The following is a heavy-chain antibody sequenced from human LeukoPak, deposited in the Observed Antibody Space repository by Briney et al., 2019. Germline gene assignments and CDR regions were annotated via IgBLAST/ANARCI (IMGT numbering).Heavy chain of an antibody. V-gene: IGHV3-15*01. CDR2: IRSKTDGGTA. J-gene: IGHJ4*02. Sequence: GGSLRLSCTASGSGFTFRNAWMSWVRQAPGKGLEWVGRIRSKTDGGTADYVAPVKGRFTISRDDSKDTLYLQMNSLETEDTGVYYCTTEWDWGQGTLVTVSS. CDR1: GSGFTFRNAW. CDR3: TTEWD. D-gene: IGHD1-26*01.